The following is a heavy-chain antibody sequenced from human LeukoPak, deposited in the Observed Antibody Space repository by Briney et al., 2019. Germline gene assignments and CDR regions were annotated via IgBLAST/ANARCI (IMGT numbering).Heavy chain of an antibody. CDR1: GFTFSSCG. D-gene: IGHD1-14*01. Sequence: GGSLRLSCAASGFTFSSCGFNWVRQAPGKGLEWVSSIGPNGTDRYYADSVRGRFTISRDNAKNSMYLQMDSLRDEDTAVYYCATETIGRHYDYWGQGTLLTVSS. V-gene: IGHV3-21*01. CDR2: IGPNGTDR. J-gene: IGHJ4*02. CDR3: ATETIGRHYDY.